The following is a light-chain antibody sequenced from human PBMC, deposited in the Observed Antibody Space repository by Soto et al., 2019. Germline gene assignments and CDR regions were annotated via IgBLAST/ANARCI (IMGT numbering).Light chain of an antibody. CDR3: TAYAGGNNV. Sequence: QSALTQPPSASGSPGQSVTISCTGTSSDVGGYNYVSWYQQYPGKVPKLMVYEVNKRPSGVPDRFSGSKSGNTASLTVSGLQAEDEAHYYCTAYAGGNNVFGTGTKLTVL. CDR2: EVN. J-gene: IGLJ1*01. V-gene: IGLV2-8*01. CDR1: SSDVGGYNY.